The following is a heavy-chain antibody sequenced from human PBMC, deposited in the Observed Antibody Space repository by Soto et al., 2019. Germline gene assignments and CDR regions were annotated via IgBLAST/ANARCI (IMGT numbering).Heavy chain of an antibody. D-gene: IGHD3-9*01. Sequence: EVQLVETGGGLIQPGGSLRLSCEVTGFSVSYNSMTWVRQAPGEGLEWVSVIYSGGSTYYADSVKGRFTISRDASKKMVYLQMNSLRPEDTAVYYCARDAVYSDILTGSPRGHGMDVWGQGTTVTVSS. J-gene: IGHJ6*02. CDR1: GFSVSYNS. CDR3: ARDAVYSDILTGSPRGHGMDV. V-gene: IGHV3-53*02. CDR2: IYSGGST.